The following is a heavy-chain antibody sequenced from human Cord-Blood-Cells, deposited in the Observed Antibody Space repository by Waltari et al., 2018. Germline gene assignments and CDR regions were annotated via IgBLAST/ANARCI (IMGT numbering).Heavy chain of an antibody. J-gene: IGHJ3*02. V-gene: IGHV4-34*01. Sequence: QVQLQQWGAGLLKPSATLSLTCAGYGGSFSGYYCSWLRPPPGKGLEWIGEINHSGSTNYNPSLKSRVTISVDTSKNQFSLKLSSVTAADTAVYYCARPKNPTVTDAFDIWGQGTMVTVSS. CDR3: ARPKNPTVTDAFDI. CDR2: INHSGST. CDR1: GGSFSGYY. D-gene: IGHD4-17*01.